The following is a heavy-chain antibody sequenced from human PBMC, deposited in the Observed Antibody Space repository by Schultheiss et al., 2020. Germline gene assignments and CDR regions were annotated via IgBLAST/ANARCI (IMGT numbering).Heavy chain of an antibody. Sequence: AETLSLTCTVSGGSIRSGDYYWSWIRQPPGKGLEWIGEIYHSGSTNYNPSLKSRVTISVDTSKNQFSLKLSSVTAADTAVYYCARGHDYGGSFDYWGQGTLVNVYS. CDR3: ARGHDYGGSFDY. CDR2: IYHSGST. D-gene: IGHD4-23*01. V-gene: IGHV4-61*08. CDR1: GGSIRSGDYY. J-gene: IGHJ4*02.